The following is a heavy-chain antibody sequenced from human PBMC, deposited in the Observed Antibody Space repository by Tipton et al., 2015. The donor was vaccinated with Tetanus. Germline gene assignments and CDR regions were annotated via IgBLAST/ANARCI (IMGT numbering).Heavy chain of an antibody. J-gene: IGHJ4*02. D-gene: IGHD6-6*01. CDR3: AKSEARLGTSSSLD. CDR1: GFIFSKYG. V-gene: IGHV3-30*18. CDR2: ISDVGDRT. Sequence: SLRLSCAASGFIFSKYGIHWVRQPPGRGLEWVAVISDVGDRTFYADSVKGRFTISRDNSKNTLYLQMNSLRADDTAVYFCAKSEARLGTSSSLDWGQGTLVTVSS.